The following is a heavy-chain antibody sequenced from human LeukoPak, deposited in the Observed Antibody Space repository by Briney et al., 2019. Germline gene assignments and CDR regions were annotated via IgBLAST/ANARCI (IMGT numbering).Heavy chain of an antibody. V-gene: IGHV3-30*03. D-gene: IGHD2-21*01. J-gene: IGHJ3*02. CDR3: ARDRVFPPDAFDI. Sequence: GGSLRLSCAASGFTFSSYGMHWVRQAPGKGLEWVAVISYDGSNKYYADSVKGRFTISRDNSKNTLYLQMNSLRAEDTAVYYCARDRVFPPDAFDIWGQGTMVTVSS. CDR1: GFTFSSYG. CDR2: ISYDGSNK.